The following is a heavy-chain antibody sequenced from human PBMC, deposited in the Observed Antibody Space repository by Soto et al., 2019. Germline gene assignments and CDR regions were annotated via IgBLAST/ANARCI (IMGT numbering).Heavy chain of an antibody. CDR2: MNPNSGNT. D-gene: IGHD2-2*01. Sequence: ASVKVSCKASGYTFTSYDINWVRQATGQGLEWMGWMNPNSGNTGYAQKFQGRVTMTRNTSISTAYMELSSLRSEDTAVYYCARGPSIDCSSTSCYAYYYYYYMDVWGKGTTVTVSS. V-gene: IGHV1-8*01. CDR3: ARGPSIDCSSTSCYAYYYYYYMDV. CDR1: GYTFTSYD. J-gene: IGHJ6*03.